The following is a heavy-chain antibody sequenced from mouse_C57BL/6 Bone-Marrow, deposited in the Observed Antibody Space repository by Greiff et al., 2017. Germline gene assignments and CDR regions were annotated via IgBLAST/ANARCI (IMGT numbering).Heavy chain of an antibody. D-gene: IGHD1-1*01. V-gene: IGHV5-16*01. CDR3: ARGTYYYGSSYWYFDV. CDR2: INYDGSST. CDR1: GFTFSDYY. J-gene: IGHJ1*03. Sequence: EVQLVESEGGLVQPGSSMKLSCTASGFTFSDYYMAWVRQVPEKGLEWVANINYDGSSTYYLDSLKSRFIISSDNAKNILYLQMSSLKSEDTATYYCARGTYYYGSSYWYFDVWGTGTTVTVSS.